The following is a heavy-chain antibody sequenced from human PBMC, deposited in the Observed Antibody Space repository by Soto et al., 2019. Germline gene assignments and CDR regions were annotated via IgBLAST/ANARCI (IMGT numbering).Heavy chain of an antibody. Sequence: PSETLSLTCTVSGGSISSGGYYWSWIRQHPGKGLEWIGYIYYSGSTYYNPSLKSRVTISVDTSKNQFSLKLSSVTAADTAVYYCASCGACSSTSWYQNSCYLDLCGKGSTGTVS. CDR3: ASCGACSSTSWYQNSCYLDL. CDR1: GGSISSGGYY. V-gene: IGHV4-31*03. CDR2: IYYSGST. J-gene: IGHJ6*03. D-gene: IGHD2-2*01.